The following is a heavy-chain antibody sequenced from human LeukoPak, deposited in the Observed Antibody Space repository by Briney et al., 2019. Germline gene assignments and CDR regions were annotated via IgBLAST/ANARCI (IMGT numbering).Heavy chain of an antibody. CDR1: GGSISSYY. Sequence: SETLSLTCTVSGGSISSYYWSWIRQPAGKGLEWIGHIYTSGSTNYNPSLKSRVTMSVDTSKNQFSLKLSSVTAADTAVYYCARDDQGDTAMGRGYFDLWGRGTLVTVSS. V-gene: IGHV4-4*07. CDR2: IYTSGST. D-gene: IGHD5-18*01. CDR3: ARDDQGDTAMGRGYFDL. J-gene: IGHJ2*01.